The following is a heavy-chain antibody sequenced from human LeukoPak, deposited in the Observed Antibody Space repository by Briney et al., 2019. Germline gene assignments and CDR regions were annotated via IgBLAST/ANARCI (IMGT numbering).Heavy chain of an antibody. CDR3: ARGEGAYYSNWHFDL. J-gene: IGHJ2*01. CDR1: GDFVSTYY. D-gene: IGHD2-21*01. V-gene: IGHV4-59*02. CDR2: KYYSGNN. Sequence: SETLSFTCNVSGDFVSTYYGSWIRQSPGKGLEWIGYKYYSGNNNYSPSLQSRVTISVDKSTNQVFLQLTSVTAADTAVYYCARGEGAYYSNWHFDLWGRGILVSVSS.